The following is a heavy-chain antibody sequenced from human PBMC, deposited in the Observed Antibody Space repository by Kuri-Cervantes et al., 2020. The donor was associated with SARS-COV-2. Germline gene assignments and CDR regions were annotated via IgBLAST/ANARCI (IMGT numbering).Heavy chain of an antibody. Sequence: GGSLRLSCAASGFTFSSYAMSWVRQAPGKGLEWVAFIRYDGSNKYYADSVKGRFTISRDNSKNTLYLQMNSLRAEDTAVYYCARSPGDGDCDPFDYWGQGTLVTVSS. CDR1: GFTFSSYA. D-gene: IGHD2-21*02. J-gene: IGHJ4*02. CDR3: ARSPGDGDCDPFDY. V-gene: IGHV3-33*08. CDR2: IRYDGSNK.